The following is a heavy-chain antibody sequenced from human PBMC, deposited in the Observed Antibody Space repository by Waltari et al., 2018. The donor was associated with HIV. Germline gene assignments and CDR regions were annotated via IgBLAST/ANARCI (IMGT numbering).Heavy chain of an antibody. CDR2: IRSKAYGGTT. Sequence: EVQLVESGGGLVQPGRSLRLSCTASGFTFGDYAMSWFRQAPGKGLEWVGFIRSKAYGGTTEYAASVKGRFTISRDDSKSIAYLQMNSLKTEDTAVYYCTTSFPGIAVEYFDYWGQGTLVTVSS. CDR3: TTSFPGIAVEYFDY. J-gene: IGHJ4*02. CDR1: GFTFGDYA. V-gene: IGHV3-49*03. D-gene: IGHD6-19*01.